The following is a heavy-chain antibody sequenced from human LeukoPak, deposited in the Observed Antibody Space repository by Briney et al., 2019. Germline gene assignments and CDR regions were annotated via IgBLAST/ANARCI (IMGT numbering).Heavy chain of an antibody. CDR3: ARKGGLFDY. Sequence: SDTLSLTCTVSGGSFRYYYWSWIRHPPAKGQEWIRHLYYNRTPNSNPPLKSPVTISLDMSKNQFSLKLSSVTAADTAVYYCARKGGLFDYWGQGRLVTVSS. CDR1: GGSFRYYY. V-gene: IGHV4-59*07. J-gene: IGHJ4*02. CDR2: LYYNRTP. D-gene: IGHD2-15*01.